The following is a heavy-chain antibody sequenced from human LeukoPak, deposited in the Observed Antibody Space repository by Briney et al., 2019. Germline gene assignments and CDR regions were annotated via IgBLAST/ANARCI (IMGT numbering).Heavy chain of an antibody. J-gene: IGHJ6*03. CDR1: GFTFSSYW. V-gene: IGHV3-74*01. CDR2: INSDGSST. Sequence: GGSLRLSCAASGFTFSSYWMHWVRQAPGKGLVWVSRINSDGSSTSYADSVKGRFTISRDNAKNTLYLQMNSLRAEDTAVYYCARVTVAWNYVGDYYYYMDVWGKGTTVTVSS. CDR3: ARVTVAWNYVGDYYYYMDV. D-gene: IGHD1-7*01.